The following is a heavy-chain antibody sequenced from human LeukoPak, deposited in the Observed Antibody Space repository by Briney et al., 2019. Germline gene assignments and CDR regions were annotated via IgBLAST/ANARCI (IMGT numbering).Heavy chain of an antibody. V-gene: IGHV3-74*01. D-gene: IGHD2-15*01. CDR2: INSDGSST. CDR1: GFTFSSNW. CDR3: ARDSQPQYCSGGSCYSAFDI. Sequence: GESLRLSCAASGFTFSSNWMHWVRQAPGKGLVWVSRINSDGSSTSYADSVKGRFTISRDNAKNTLYLQMNSLRAEDTAVYYCARDSQPQYCSGGSCYSAFDIWGQGTMVTVSS. J-gene: IGHJ3*02.